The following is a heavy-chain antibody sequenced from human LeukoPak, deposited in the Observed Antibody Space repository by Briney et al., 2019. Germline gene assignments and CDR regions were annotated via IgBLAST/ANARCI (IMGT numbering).Heavy chain of an antibody. J-gene: IGHJ5*02. CDR1: GGSISSYY. Sequence: KASETLSLTCTVSGGSISSYYWSWIRQPPGKGLEWIGYIYYSGSTNYNPSLKSRVTISVDTSKNQFSLKLSSVTAADTAVYYCARYNYDFWSGYSKWFDPWGQGTLVTVSS. CDR3: ARYNYDFWSGYSKWFDP. CDR2: IYYSGST. D-gene: IGHD3-3*01. V-gene: IGHV4-59*01.